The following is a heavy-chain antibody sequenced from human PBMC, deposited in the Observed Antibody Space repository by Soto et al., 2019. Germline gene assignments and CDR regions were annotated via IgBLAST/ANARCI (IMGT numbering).Heavy chain of an antibody. CDR3: AHIVVAGLGYYFDY. Sequence: QITLKESGPTLVKPTQTLTLTCTFSGFSLSSTRMAVGWIRQPPGKALEWLALIYWDDDKRYSPFLKSRLTLXXXTXENQVVLTTSNMDPVDTARYYCAHIVVAGLGYYFDYWGQGTLVTVSS. CDR2: IYWDDDK. V-gene: IGHV2-5*02. J-gene: IGHJ4*02. CDR1: GFSLSSTRMA. D-gene: IGHD6-19*01.